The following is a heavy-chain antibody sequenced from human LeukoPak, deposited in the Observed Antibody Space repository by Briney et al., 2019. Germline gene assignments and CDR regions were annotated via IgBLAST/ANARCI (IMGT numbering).Heavy chain of an antibody. D-gene: IGHD3-22*01. V-gene: IGHV3-30-3*01. Sequence: GGSLRLSCAASGFTFSSYAMHWVRQAPGKGLEWVAVISYDGSNKYYADSVKGRFTISRDNSKNTLYLRMNGLRAEDTAVYYCARDSPYYDSSGYQFDYWGQGTLVTVSS. CDR1: GFTFSSYA. CDR2: ISYDGSNK. CDR3: ARDSPYYDSSGYQFDY. J-gene: IGHJ4*02.